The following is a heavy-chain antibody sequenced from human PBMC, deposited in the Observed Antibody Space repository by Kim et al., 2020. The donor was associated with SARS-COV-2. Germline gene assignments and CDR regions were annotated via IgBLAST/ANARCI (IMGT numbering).Heavy chain of an antibody. CDR1: GFSFSLYD. CDR3: TNAYYGSGNYWRN. D-gene: IGHD3-10*01. J-gene: IGHJ4*02. V-gene: IGHV3-21*01. CDR2: ISRSGAYI. Sequence: GGSLRLSCAASGFSFSLYDMNWVRQAPGEGLEWVSSISRSGAYIHYADSLRGRFTISRDNAKNSLYLQMNSLRAEDTAVYYCTNAYYGSGNYWRNWGQGTQVIVSS.